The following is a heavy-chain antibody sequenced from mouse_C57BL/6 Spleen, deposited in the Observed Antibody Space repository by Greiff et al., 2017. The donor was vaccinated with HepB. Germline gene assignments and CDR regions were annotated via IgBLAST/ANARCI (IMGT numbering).Heavy chain of an antibody. CDR1: GYTFTSYW. V-gene: IGHV1-50*01. D-gene: IGHD4-1*01. J-gene: IGHJ2*01. CDR2: IDPSDSYT. Sequence: QVQLKQPGAELVKPGASVKLSCKASGYTFTSYWMQWVKQRPGQGLEWIGEIDPSDSYTNYNQKFKGKATLTVDTSSSTAYMQLSSLTSEDSAVYYCAKGGWDGDYWGQGTTLTVSS. CDR3: AKGGWDGDY.